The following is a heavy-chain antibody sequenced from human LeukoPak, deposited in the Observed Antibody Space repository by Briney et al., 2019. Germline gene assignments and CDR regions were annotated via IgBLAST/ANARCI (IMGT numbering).Heavy chain of an antibody. V-gene: IGHV3-48*03. CDR1: GFTFSNYE. D-gene: IGHD3-22*01. CDR2: ISSRGRTI. CDR3: ARDRVGSGSPPPLLPLDQ. Sequence: GGSLRLSCAASGFTFSNYEMNWVRQAPGKGLEWVSYISSRGRTIYYADSVKGRFTISRDNAQNSLYLQMNSLRAEDTAVYYCARDRVGSGSPPPLLPLDQWGQGTLVTVSS. J-gene: IGHJ4*02.